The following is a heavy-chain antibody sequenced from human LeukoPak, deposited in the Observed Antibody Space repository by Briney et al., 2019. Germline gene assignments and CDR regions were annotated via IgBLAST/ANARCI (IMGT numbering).Heavy chain of an antibody. CDR2: ISGSGGST. CDR3: AKVSTVTSTYYYYYMDV. Sequence: GGSLRLSCAASGFTFSSYGMSWVRQAPGKGLEWVSAISGSGGSTYYADSVKGRFTISRDNSKNTLYLQMNSLRAEDTAVYYCAKVSTVTSTYYYYYMDVWGKGTTVTVSS. CDR1: GFTFSSYG. D-gene: IGHD4-17*01. J-gene: IGHJ6*03. V-gene: IGHV3-23*01.